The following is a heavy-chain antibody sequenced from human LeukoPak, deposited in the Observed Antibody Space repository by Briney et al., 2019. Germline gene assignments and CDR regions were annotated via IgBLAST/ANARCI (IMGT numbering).Heavy chain of an antibody. CDR1: GFTFSSFT. D-gene: IGHD1-26*01. CDR3: ARHRVGATTLVGDY. Sequence: GGSLRLSCAASGFTFSSFTMYWVRQTPGKGLEWVSSISHGSSDIYYADSVEGRFTISRDNAKNSLFLQINNLTAEDTGIYYCARHRVGATTLVGDYWGQGILVTVSS. J-gene: IGHJ4*02. V-gene: IGHV3-21*06. CDR2: ISHGSSDI.